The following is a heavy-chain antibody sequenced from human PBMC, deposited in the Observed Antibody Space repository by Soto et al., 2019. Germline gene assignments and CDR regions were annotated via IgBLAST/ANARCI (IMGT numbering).Heavy chain of an antibody. J-gene: IGHJ3*01. D-gene: IGHD3-22*01. CDR2: IYHSGST. CDR1: GASISRSSNY. CDR3: ARQGSSGYYSNHDAFDF. V-gene: IGHV4-39*01. Sequence: SETLSLTCTVSGASISRSSNYWGWIRQPPGQGLEWIGSIYHSGSTYYNPSLKSRVTISVDTSKNQFSLKLSSVTAADTAVYYCARQGSSGYYSNHDAFDFWGQGTMVTVSS.